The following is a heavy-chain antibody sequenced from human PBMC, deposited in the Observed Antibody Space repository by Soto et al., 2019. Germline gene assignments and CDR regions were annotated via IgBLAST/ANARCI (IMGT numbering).Heavy chain of an antibody. Sequence: GESLKISCKGSGYSFSNYWIGWVRQMPGKGLEWMGIIYPGDSDTRYRPSFQGQVTISADKSISTAYLQWSSLKASDTAMYYCVRMGFSGGGYLSYYYYGMDIWGQGTTVTVSS. J-gene: IGHJ6*02. CDR1: GYSFSNYW. V-gene: IGHV5-51*01. CDR2: IYPGDSDT. CDR3: VRMGFSGGGYLSYYYYGMDI. D-gene: IGHD5-12*01.